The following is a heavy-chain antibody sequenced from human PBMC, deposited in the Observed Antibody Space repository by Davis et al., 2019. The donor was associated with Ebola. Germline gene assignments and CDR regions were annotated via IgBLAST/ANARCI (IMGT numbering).Heavy chain of an antibody. D-gene: IGHD3-10*01. J-gene: IGHJ4*02. CDR2: ISYDGSNK. CDR3: AKDGLLWFGEPFGY. CDR1: GFTFSSYA. Sequence: GGSLRLSCAASGFTFSSYAMHWVRQAPGKGLEWVAVISYDGSNKYYADSVKGRFTISRDNSQNTLYLQMSNLRAEDTALYYCAKDGLLWFGEPFGYWGQGTLVTVSS. V-gene: IGHV3-30*04.